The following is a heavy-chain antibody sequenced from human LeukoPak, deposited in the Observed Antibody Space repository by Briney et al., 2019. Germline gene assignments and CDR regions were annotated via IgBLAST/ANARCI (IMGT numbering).Heavy chain of an antibody. D-gene: IGHD3-22*01. V-gene: IGHV4-59*12. J-gene: IGHJ4*02. Sequence: PSETLSLTCTVSGGSISSYYWSWVRQSPGKGLEWIGEIYHSGSTNYNPSLKSRVDIAVDQSRSQFSLKLRSVTAADTAVYYCVSNGYYSIDYWGQGALVTVSS. CDR1: GGSISSYY. CDR3: VSNGYYSIDY. CDR2: IYHSGST.